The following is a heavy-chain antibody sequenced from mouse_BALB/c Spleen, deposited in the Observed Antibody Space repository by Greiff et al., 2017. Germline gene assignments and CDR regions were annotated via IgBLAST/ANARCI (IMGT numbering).Heavy chain of an antibody. J-gene: IGHJ2*01. D-gene: IGHD1-1*01. CDR3: TRLGFYYGSTLDY. CDR1: GYTFTSYY. Sequence: QVQLKESGAELVKPGASVKLSCKASGYTFTSYYMYWVKQRPGQGLEWIGEINPSNGGTNFNEKFKSKATLTVDKSSSTAYMQLSSLTSEDSAVYYCTRLGFYYGSTLDYWGQGTTLTVSS. V-gene: IGHV1S81*02. CDR2: INPSNGGT.